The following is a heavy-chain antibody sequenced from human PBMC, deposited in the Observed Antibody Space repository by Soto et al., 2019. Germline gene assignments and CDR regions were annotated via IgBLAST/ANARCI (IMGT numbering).Heavy chain of an antibody. CDR2: ISSSSSTI. CDR3: ARDGTPPLVVVDNWFGP. Sequence: PEGSLRLSCAASGFTFSSYSMNWVRQAPGKGLEWVSYISSSSSTIYYADSVKGRFTISRENAKNSLYLQMNRLRAEDAAVSYCARDGTPPLVVVDNWFGPWGEGTLV. CDR1: GFTFSSYS. J-gene: IGHJ5*02. V-gene: IGHV3-48*01. D-gene: IGHD2-2*01.